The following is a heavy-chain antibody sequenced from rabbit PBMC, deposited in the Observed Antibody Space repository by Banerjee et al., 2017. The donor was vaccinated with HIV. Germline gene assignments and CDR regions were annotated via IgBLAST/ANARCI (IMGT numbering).Heavy chain of an antibody. CDR2: IYPSFGFR. Sequence: ELVESGGGLVQPGESLKLSCKASGIDFSSYGISWVRQAPGKGPEWIAYIYPSFGFRNSATSVKGRSTISSDNPQNTVFLQMTSLTASDTATYFCARAHSYYDHGKFDLWGQATLVPVS. CDR3: ARAHSYYDHGKFDL. J-gene: IGHJ4*01. D-gene: IGHD2-1*01. V-gene: IGHV1S47*01. CDR1: GIDFSSYG.